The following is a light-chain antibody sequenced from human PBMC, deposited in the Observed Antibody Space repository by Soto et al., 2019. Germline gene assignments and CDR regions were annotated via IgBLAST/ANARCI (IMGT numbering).Light chain of an antibody. V-gene: IGLV2-14*03. J-gene: IGLJ2*01. CDR1: NSDIGGYNF. Sequence: QSALTQPASVSGSPGQSITISCTGTNSDIGGYNFVSWYQQHPGKAPKLLIYDVTNRPSGVSSRFSCSKSGNTASLIISGLLDEDEADYYCSSFTSDTTWVFGGGTTVTVL. CDR3: SSFTSDTTWV. CDR2: DVT.